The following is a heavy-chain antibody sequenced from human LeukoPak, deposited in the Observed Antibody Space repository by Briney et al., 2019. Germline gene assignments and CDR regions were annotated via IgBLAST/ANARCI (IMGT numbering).Heavy chain of an antibody. Sequence: PGGSLRLSCAASGFTFSNYAMHWVRQAPGKGLEWVAVISYDGSNKYYADSVKGRFTISRDNSKNTLYLQMDGLRADDTAVYYCARGKQQLVTYFDYWGQGTLVTVSS. CDR1: GFTFSNYA. J-gene: IGHJ4*02. V-gene: IGHV3-30-3*01. CDR2: ISYDGSNK. CDR3: ARGKQQLVTYFDY. D-gene: IGHD6-13*01.